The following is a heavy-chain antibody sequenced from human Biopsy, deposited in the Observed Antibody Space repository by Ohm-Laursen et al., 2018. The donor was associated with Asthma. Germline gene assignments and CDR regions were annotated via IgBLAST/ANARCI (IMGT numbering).Heavy chain of an antibody. CDR3: ARVVSYGDIYFGIDV. CDR1: GGYTGSSDHH. D-gene: IGHD4-17*01. V-gene: IGHV4-30-4*01. CDR2: VFWSGST. Sequence: TLSLTCRVSGGYTGSSDHHWAWIRQAPGKGLEWIGFVFWSGSTHYSRSLERRLSISIDTATNEFSMKLWSVTPADTAVYFCARVVSYGDIYFGIDVWGPGTTVSVS. J-gene: IGHJ6*02.